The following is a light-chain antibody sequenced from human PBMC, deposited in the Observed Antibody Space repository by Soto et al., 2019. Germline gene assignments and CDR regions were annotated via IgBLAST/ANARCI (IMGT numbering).Light chain of an antibody. V-gene: IGKV3-15*01. J-gene: IGKJ5*01. CDR1: QSVSSN. CDR2: GAS. Sequence: EIVMTQSPATPSVSPGARATLSCRASQSVSSNLAWYQQKPGQAPRLLIYGASTRATGIPARFSGIVSGTEFTLTISRLQSEDFAFYYCQQYNNWPPLTFGQGTRLEIK. CDR3: QQYNNWPPLT.